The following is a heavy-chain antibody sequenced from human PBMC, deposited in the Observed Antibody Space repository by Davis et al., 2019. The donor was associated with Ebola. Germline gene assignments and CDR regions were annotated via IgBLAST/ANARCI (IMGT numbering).Heavy chain of an antibody. CDR2: INHSGST. V-gene: IGHV4-34*01. J-gene: IGHJ5*02. CDR3: ARGLPKNWGLGPTRWFDP. CDR1: GGSFSGYY. Sequence: PSETLSLTCAVYGGSFSGYYWSWIRQPPGKGLEWIGEINHSGSTNYNPSLKSRVTISVDTSKNQFSLKLSSVTAADTAVYYCARGLPKNWGLGPTRWFDPWGQGTLVTVSS. D-gene: IGHD7-27*01.